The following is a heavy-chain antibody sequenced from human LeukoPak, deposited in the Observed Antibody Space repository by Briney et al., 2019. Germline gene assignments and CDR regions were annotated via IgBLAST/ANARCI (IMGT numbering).Heavy chain of an antibody. CDR2: IWYDGSNK. V-gene: IGHV3-33*08. J-gene: IGHJ5*02. CDR1: GFTFSGYW. D-gene: IGHD6-19*01. Sequence: PGGSLRLSCAASGFTFSGYWMNWVRQAPGKGLEWVAVIWYDGSNKYYADSVKGRFTISRDNSKNTLYLQMNSLRAEDTAVYYCARAAQAVAGTNWFDPWGQGTLVTVSS. CDR3: ARAAQAVAGTNWFDP.